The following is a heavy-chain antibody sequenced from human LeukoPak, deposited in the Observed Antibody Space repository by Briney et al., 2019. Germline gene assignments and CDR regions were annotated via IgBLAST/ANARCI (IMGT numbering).Heavy chain of an antibody. CDR1: GFTFSSYA. CDR3: AKDYDGSGWTSDDAFDI. D-gene: IGHD6-19*01. Sequence: GGSLRLSCAASGFTFSSYAMSWVRQAPGKGLEWVSAISGSGGSTYYADSVKGRFTISRDNSKNTLYLQMNSLRAEDTAVYCCAKDYDGSGWTSDDAFDIWGQGTMVTVSS. CDR2: ISGSGGST. J-gene: IGHJ3*02. V-gene: IGHV3-23*01.